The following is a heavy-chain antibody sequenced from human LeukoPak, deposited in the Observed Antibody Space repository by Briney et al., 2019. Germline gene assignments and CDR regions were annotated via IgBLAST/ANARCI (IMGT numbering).Heavy chain of an antibody. CDR3: AREMIAAAGEITFDY. CDR2: ISSSSSYI. V-gene: IGHV3-21*01. J-gene: IGHJ4*02. CDR1: GFTFSSYS. D-gene: IGHD6-13*01. Sequence: GGSLRLSCAASGFTFSSYSVNWVRQAPGKGLEWVSSISSSSSYIYYADSVKGRFTISRDNAKNSLYLQMNSLRAEDTAVYYCAREMIAAAGEITFDYWGQGTLVTVSS.